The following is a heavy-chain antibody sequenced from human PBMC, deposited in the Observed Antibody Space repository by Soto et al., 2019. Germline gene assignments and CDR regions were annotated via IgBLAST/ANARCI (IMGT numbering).Heavy chain of an antibody. J-gene: IGHJ4*01. CDR2: IKSKTDGGIT. V-gene: IGHV3-15*07. CDR3: TTDSYSTIIIVRFDY. Sequence: PGGSLRLSCAASGFTFTNAWINWVRQAPGKGLEWVGRIKSKTDGGITDYAEPVKGRFAISRDDSNNMVYLQMNSLKIEDTAVYYCTTDSYSTIIIVRFDYWGHGTLVTVSS. CDR1: GFTFTNAW. D-gene: IGHD3-22*01.